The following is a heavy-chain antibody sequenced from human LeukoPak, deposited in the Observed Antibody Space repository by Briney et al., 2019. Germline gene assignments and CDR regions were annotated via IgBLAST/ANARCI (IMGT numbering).Heavy chain of an antibody. CDR2: INPSSGST. V-gene: IGHV1-46*01. D-gene: IGHD6-13*01. CDR1: GYTFTSYY. Sequence: GASVKVSCKASGYTFTSYYMHWVRQAPGQGLEWMGIINPSSGSTSYAQKFQGRVTMTRDTSTSTVYMELSSLRSEDTAVYYCARVPRSSRWRRNWFDPWGQGTLVTVSS. CDR3: ARVPRSSRWRRNWFDP. J-gene: IGHJ5*02.